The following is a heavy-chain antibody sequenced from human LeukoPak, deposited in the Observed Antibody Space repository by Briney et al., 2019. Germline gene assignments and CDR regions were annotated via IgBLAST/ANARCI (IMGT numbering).Heavy chain of an antibody. CDR3: AKDGEQQLGPLGAFDI. V-gene: IGHV3-23*01. J-gene: IGHJ3*02. D-gene: IGHD6-13*01. CDR1: GFTFSSYA. CDR2: ISGSGGST. Sequence: GGSLRLSCAASGFTFSSYAMSWVRQAPGKGLEWVSAISGSGGSTYYADSVKGRFTISRDNSKNTLYLQMNSLRAGDTAVYYCAKDGEQQLGPLGAFDIWGQGTMVTVSS.